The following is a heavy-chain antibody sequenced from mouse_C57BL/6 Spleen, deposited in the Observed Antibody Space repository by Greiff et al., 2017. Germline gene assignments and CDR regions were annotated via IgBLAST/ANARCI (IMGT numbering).Heavy chain of an antibody. CDR3: FYGNYGY. CDR2: IYPRSGNT. Sequence: QVQLKESGAELARPGASVKLSCKASGYTFTSYGISWVKQRTGQGLEWIGEIYPRSGNTYYNEKFKGKATLTADKSSSTAYMELRSLTSEDSAVYFCFYGNYGYGGQGTTLTVSS. J-gene: IGHJ2*01. V-gene: IGHV1-81*01. CDR1: GYTFTSYG. D-gene: IGHD2-1*01.